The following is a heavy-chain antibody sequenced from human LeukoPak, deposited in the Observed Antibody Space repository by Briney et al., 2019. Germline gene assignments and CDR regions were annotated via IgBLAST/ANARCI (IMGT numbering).Heavy chain of an antibody. CDR3: ARAYDFWSGYFDY. CDR1: SYTFTCYG. J-gene: IGHJ4*02. Sequence: ASVKVSCKASSYTFTCYGISWVRQAPRQGLEWMGWITSYNGDATYAQKFQGRVTMTTDTSTNTVYMELRSLKSDDTAVYYCARAYDFWSGYFDYWGQGTLVTVSS. CDR2: ITSYNGDA. D-gene: IGHD3-3*01. V-gene: IGHV1-18*01.